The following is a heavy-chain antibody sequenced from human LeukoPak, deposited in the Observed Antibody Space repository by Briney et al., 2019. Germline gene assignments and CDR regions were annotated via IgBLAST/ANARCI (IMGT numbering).Heavy chain of an antibody. D-gene: IGHD2-21*01. CDR2: ISDDGSYT. Sequence: GGSLRLSCAASGFSFSSHWVHWVRQAPGKGLVWVSRISDDGSYTSNVDPVKGRFTISRDNVNNMLYLHMNSLRAEDTAVYYCASFGISWRSSYWGQGTLVTVSS. CDR1: GFSFSSHW. CDR3: ASFGISWRSSY. V-gene: IGHV3-74*01. J-gene: IGHJ4*02.